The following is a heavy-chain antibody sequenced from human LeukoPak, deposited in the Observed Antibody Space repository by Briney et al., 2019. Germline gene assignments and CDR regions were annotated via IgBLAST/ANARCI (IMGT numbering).Heavy chain of an antibody. V-gene: IGHV4-4*07. J-gene: IGHJ3*02. CDR1: GGSISSYY. D-gene: IGHD2-21*02. CDR3: ASGYCGGACQLGGVDM. CDR2: IYTSGST. Sequence: SETLSLTCTVSGGSISSYYWSWIRQPAGKGLERIGRIYTSGSTNYNPSLKSRVTISLDTSGNQFSLKLSSVTAADTAVYYCASGYCGGACQLGGVDMWGQGTMVTVSS.